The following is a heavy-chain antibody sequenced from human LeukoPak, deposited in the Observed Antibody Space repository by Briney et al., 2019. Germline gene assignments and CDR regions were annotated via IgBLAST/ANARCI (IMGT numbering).Heavy chain of an antibody. CDR1: GGTFSSYA. CDR2: IIPIIGIA. D-gene: IGHD3-10*01. V-gene: IGHV1-69*04. Sequence: SVKVSCKASGGTFSSYAISWVRQARGQGLEWMGRIIPIIGIANYAQKFQGRVTITADKSTSTAYMELSSLRSEDTAVYYCARGRKLLLWFGELWADAFDIWGQGTMVTVSS. J-gene: IGHJ3*02. CDR3: ARGRKLLLWFGELWADAFDI.